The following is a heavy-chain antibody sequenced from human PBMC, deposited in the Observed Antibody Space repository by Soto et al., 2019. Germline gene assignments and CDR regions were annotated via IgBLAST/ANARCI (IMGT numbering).Heavy chain of an antibody. V-gene: IGHV4-39*01. CDR2: IYYSGST. J-gene: IGHJ6*02. CDR1: GGSISSSSYY. CDR3: ARRLYYDSSGFEGGGMDV. Sequence: PETLSLTCTVPGGSISSSSYYWGWIRQPPGKGLEWIGSIYYSGSTYYNPSLKSRVTISVDTSKNQFSLKLSSVTAADTAVYYCARRLYYDSSGFEGGGMDVWGQGTTVTVSS. D-gene: IGHD3-22*01.